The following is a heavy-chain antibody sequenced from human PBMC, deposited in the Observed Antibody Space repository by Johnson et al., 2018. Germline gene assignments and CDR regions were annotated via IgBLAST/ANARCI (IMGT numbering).Heavy chain of an antibody. V-gene: IGHV4-59*01. CDR1: GGSINNFY. Sequence: QVQLVESGPGLVKPSETLSLTCSVSGGSINNFYWSWIRQPPGKGLEWIGYIYYRGSTHYNPSLESRVTISVDTSKNQFSLKLTSVTTADTAVYYCARKTVTHAFDRWGQGTMGTVSS. D-gene: IGHD4-11*01. J-gene: IGHJ3*01. CDR3: ARKTVTHAFDR. CDR2: IYYRGST.